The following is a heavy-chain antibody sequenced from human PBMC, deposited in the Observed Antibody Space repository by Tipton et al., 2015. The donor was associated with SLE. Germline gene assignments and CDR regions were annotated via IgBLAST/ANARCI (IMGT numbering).Heavy chain of an antibody. CDR1: GLTLSDYY. Sequence: SLRLSCAASGLTLSDYYMSCIRPAPGKGLEWVSYISTSGSTKYYADSVKGRFTISRENAKNSLYLQVNSLRAGDTAVYYCAREARRYDILTGYYPSGFFDFWGQGTLVTVSS. J-gene: IGHJ4*02. CDR2: ISTSGSTK. CDR3: AREARRYDILTGYYPSGFFDF. D-gene: IGHD3-9*01. V-gene: IGHV3-11*04.